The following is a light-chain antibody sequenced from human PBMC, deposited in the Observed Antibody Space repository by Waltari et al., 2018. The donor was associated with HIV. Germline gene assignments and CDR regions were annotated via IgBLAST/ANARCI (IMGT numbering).Light chain of an antibody. CDR3: QQFYRTPYT. CDR1: KTNFYKSNNKNY. Sequence: DIVMTQSPEFLAVSLGERANIHCKSSKTNFYKSNNKNYLAWYQRKPGQSPKLLISWASNREFGVPDRFSGSGSGTDFTLTISSLQAEDVAVYYCQQFYRTPYTFGQGTRLEFK. CDR2: WAS. V-gene: IGKV4-1*01. J-gene: IGKJ2*01.